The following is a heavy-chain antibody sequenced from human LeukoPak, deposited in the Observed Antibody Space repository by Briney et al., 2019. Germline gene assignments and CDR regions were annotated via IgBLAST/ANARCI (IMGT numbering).Heavy chain of an antibody. J-gene: IGHJ4*02. CDR2: ISAYNGNT. CDR1: GYTFTSYG. V-gene: IGHV1-18*01. D-gene: IGHD3-3*01. Sequence: ASVKVSCKASGYTFTSYGISWARQAPGQGLEWMGWISAYNGNTNYAQKLQGRVTMTTDTSTSTAYMELRSLRSDDTAVYYCARAPGTTFGVTSTRWGQGTLVTVSS. CDR3: ARAPGTTFGVTSTR.